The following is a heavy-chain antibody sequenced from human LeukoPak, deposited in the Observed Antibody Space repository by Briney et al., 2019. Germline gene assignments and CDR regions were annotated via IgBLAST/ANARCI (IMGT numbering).Heavy chain of an antibody. CDR1: GGTFSSYA. CDR3: ARGETGYSGYGPFDY. D-gene: IGHD5-12*01. Sequence: ASVKVSCKASGGTFSSYAISWVRQAPGQGLEWMGGIIPILGTANYAQKFQGRVTITTDESTSTAYMELSSLRSEDTAVYYCARGETGYSGYGPFDYWGQGTLVTVSS. V-gene: IGHV1-69*05. J-gene: IGHJ4*02. CDR2: IIPILGTA.